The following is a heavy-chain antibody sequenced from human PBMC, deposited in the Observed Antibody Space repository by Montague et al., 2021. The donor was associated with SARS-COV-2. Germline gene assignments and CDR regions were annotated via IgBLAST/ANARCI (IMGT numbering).Heavy chain of an antibody. CDR2: IYYSGST. CDR1: SGSISSYY. D-gene: IGHD6-13*01. V-gene: IGHV4-59*01. J-gene: IGHJ3*02. Sequence: SETLSLTCTVSSGSISSYYWSWIRQPAGKGLEWIGYIYYSGSTNYNPSLKSRVTISVDTSKNQFSLKLSSVTAADTAVYYCARGAGYSSSWYLAFEIWGQGTTVTVSS. CDR3: ARGAGYSSSWYLAFEI.